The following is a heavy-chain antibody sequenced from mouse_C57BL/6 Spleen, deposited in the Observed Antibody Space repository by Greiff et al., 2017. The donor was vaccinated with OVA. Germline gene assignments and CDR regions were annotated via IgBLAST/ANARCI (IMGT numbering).Heavy chain of an antibody. Sequence: VHLVESGPELVKPGASVKISCKASGYAFSSSWMNWVKQRPGKGLEWIGRIYPGDGDTNYNGKFKGKATLTADKSSSTAYMQLSSRTSEDAAVYFCARWGRAMDYWGQGTSVTVSS. J-gene: IGHJ4*01. V-gene: IGHV1-82*01. CDR1: GYAFSSSW. CDR3: ARWGRAMDY. CDR2: IYPGDGDT.